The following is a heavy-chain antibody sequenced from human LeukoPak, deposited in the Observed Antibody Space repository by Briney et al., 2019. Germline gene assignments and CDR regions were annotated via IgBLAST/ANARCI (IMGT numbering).Heavy chain of an antibody. CDR1: GFTFSSYE. CDR3: AKDGGGDILYPGQSYYYYYYMDV. Sequence: PGGSLRLSCAASGFTFSSYEMNWVRQAPGKGLEWVSYISSSGSTIYYADSVKGRFTISRDNSKNTLYLQMNSLRAEDTAVYYCAKDGGGDILYPGQSYYYYYYMDVWGKGTTVTISS. D-gene: IGHD3-9*01. CDR2: ISSSGSTI. J-gene: IGHJ6*03. V-gene: IGHV3-48*03.